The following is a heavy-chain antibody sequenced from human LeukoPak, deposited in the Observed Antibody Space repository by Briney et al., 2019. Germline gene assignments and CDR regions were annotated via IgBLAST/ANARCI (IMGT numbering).Heavy chain of an antibody. CDR2: IYSGGST. CDR3: ARVSQWLAPHPDH. V-gene: IGHV3-66*01. CDR1: GFTVSSNY. D-gene: IGHD6-19*01. J-gene: IGHJ4*02. Sequence: GGSLRLSCAASGFTVSSNYMSWVRQAPGKGLEWVSVIYSGGSTYYADSVKGRFTISRDNSKNTLYLQMNSLRAEDTAVYYCARVSQWLAPHPDHWGQGTLVTVSS.